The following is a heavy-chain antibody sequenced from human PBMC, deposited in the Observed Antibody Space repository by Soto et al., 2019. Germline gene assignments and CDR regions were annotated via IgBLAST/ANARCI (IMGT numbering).Heavy chain of an antibody. Sequence: QVQLVQSGAEVKKPGASVKVSCKASGYTFTGYYMHWVRQAPGQGLEWMGWINPNSGGTNYAQKFQGWVTMTRDTSISTAYMELSRLRSDDTAVYYCARDRGGDYDSSGYYYRDFDYWGQGTLVTVSS. CDR3: ARDRGGDYDSSGYYYRDFDY. V-gene: IGHV1-2*04. J-gene: IGHJ4*02. CDR2: INPNSGGT. CDR1: GYTFTGYY. D-gene: IGHD3-22*01.